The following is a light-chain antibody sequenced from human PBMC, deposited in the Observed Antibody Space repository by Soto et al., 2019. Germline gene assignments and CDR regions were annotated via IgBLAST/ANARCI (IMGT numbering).Light chain of an antibody. J-gene: IGKJ4*01. Sequence: DIPLTQSPSFLSASVGDRVTITCRPSQDINIFLAWYQQKPGKAPKLLIYTASTLQSGVPSRFSGSGSGTEFTLTISSLQPEDFATYYCQQLNSYPLTFGGGTTVEIK. CDR3: QQLNSYPLT. CDR1: QDINIF. V-gene: IGKV1-9*01. CDR2: TAS.